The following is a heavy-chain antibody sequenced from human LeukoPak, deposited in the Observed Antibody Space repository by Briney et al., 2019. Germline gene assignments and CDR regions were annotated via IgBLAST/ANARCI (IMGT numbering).Heavy chain of an antibody. J-gene: IGHJ4*02. V-gene: IGHV3-23*01. Sequence: GGSLRLSCAASGFTFSSYAMSWVRQAPGKGLEWVSAISGVGGSTYYADSVKGRFTISRDNSKNTLYMQMNSLRAEETAVYYCAKGNSNYVLYYFDYWGQGTLVTVSS. CDR3: AKGNSNYVLYYFDY. CDR2: ISGVGGST. D-gene: IGHD4-11*01. CDR1: GFTFSSYA.